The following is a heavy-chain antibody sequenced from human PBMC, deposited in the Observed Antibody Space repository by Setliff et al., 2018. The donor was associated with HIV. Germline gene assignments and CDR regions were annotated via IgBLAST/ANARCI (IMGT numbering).Heavy chain of an antibody. CDR3: ARVYGDYVEGAFDI. CDR1: RASISSGGYY. D-gene: IGHD4-17*01. V-gene: IGHV4-31*03. J-gene: IGHJ3*02. Sequence: SETLSLTCTVSRASISSGGYYWSWIRQRPGEGLEWIGYIYYSGNTFYNPSLKSRVTISVDTSKYQFSLKLSSVTAADTALYYCARVYGDYVEGAFDIWGQGTMVTVSS. CDR2: IYYSGNT.